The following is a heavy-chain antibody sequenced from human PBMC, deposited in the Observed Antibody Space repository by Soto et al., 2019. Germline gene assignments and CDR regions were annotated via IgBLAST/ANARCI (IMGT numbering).Heavy chain of an antibody. J-gene: IGHJ4*02. Sequence: GGSLRLSCSGFGFNFSDYYMNWIRQSPVKGLEWVSSILSLESHKYYAASVMGRFSVSRDNAKRSLFLQMNNLRAEDTGIYFCATGLKDTSNRPSFDSWGPGTPVTAPQ. D-gene: IGHD2-8*01. CDR2: ILSLESHK. CDR3: ATGLKDTSNRPSFDS. CDR1: GFNFSDYY. V-gene: IGHV3-11*01.